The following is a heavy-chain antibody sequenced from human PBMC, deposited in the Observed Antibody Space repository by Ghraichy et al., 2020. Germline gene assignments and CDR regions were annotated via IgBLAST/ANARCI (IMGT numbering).Heavy chain of an antibody. CDR2: IYYSGST. CDR1: GGSISSSSYY. CDR3: AREAGGNSAFDY. J-gene: IGHJ4*02. D-gene: IGHD4-23*01. Sequence: SETLSLTCTVSGGSISSSSYYWGWIRQPPGKGLEWIGSIYYSGSTYYNPSLKSRVTISVDTSKNQFSLKLSSVTAADTAVYYCAREAGGNSAFDYWGQGTLVTVSS. V-gene: IGHV4-39*02.